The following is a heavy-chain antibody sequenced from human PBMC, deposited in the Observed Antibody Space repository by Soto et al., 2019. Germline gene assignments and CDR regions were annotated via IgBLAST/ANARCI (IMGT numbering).Heavy chain of an antibody. CDR2: INHSGST. D-gene: IGHD3-16*01. CDR3: GRAAKGALARPLHS. Sequence: PSETLSLTCAVYGGSFSGYYWSWIRQPPGKGLEWIGEINHSGSTNYNPSLKSRVTISVDTSKNQFSLKLSSVTAADTAVYYCGRAAKGALARPLHSWGKAPPIT. CDR1: GGSFSGYY. V-gene: IGHV4-34*01. J-gene: IGHJ4*02.